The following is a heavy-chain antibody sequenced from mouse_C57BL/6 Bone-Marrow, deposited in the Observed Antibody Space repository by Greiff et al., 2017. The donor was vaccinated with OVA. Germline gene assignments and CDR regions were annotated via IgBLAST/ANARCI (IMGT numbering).Heavy chain of an antibody. D-gene: IGHD2-4*01. J-gene: IGHJ3*01. V-gene: IGHV5-9-1*02. Sequence: EVHLVESGEGLVKPGGSLKLSCAASGFTFSSYAMSWVRQTPEKRLEWVAYISSGSDYIYYADTVKGRYTISRDNAKNTLYLQMSSLKSEDTAMYYYTRGVYDYVFAYWGQGTLVTVSA. CDR3: TRGVYDYVFAY. CDR2: ISSGSDYI. CDR1: GFTFSSYA.